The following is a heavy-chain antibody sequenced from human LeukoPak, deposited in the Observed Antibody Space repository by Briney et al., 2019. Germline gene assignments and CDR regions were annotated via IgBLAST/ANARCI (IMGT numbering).Heavy chain of an antibody. V-gene: IGHV3-7*01. J-gene: IGHJ4*02. CDR3: ARDVALRSLDY. Sequence: GGSLRLSCAASGFTFSSYWMSWVRQAPGKGLEWVASIKQDGSEKYYVDSVKGRFTISRDNAKNSVYLQMNSLRADDSAVYYCARDVALRSLDYWGRGTLVTVSS. CDR1: GFTFSSYW. D-gene: IGHD3-10*01. CDR2: IKQDGSEK.